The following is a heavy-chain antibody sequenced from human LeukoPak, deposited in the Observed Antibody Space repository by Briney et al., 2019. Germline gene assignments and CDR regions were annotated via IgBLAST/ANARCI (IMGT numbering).Heavy chain of an antibody. CDR3: ARVARGETYYDFWSGFDY. V-gene: IGHV3-30-3*01. J-gene: IGHJ4*02. Sequence: GSLRLSCAASGFTFSSYAMHWVRQAPGKGLEWVAVISYDGSNKYYADSVKGRFTISRDNSKNTLHLQMNSLRAEDTAVYYCARVARGETYYDFWSGFDYWGQGTLVTVSS. CDR1: GFTFSSYA. CDR2: ISYDGSNK. D-gene: IGHD3-3*01.